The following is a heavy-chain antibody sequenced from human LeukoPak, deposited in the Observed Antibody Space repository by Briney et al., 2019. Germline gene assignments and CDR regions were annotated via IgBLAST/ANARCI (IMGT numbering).Heavy chain of an antibody. CDR1: GFTISSHW. CDR2: IKHDESET. V-gene: IGHV3-7*01. J-gene: IGHJ3*02. CDR3: ARGPTDFDASDI. Sequence: GGSLRLSCAASGFTISSHWMSWVRQVPGKGLESVAHIKHDESETYYVDTVRGRFIISRDNAKNSLYLQMNSQRVEDTAVYHCARGPTDFDASDIWGHGTLVTVPS.